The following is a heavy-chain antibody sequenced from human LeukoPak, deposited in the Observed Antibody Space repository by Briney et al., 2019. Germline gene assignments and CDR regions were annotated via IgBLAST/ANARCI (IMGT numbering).Heavy chain of an antibody. J-gene: IGHJ5*02. CDR2: INHSGST. CDR3: ARPTRPRWFDP. V-gene: IGHV4-34*01. CDR1: GGSFSGYY. Sequence: SETLSLTCAVYGGSFSGYYWSWIRQPPGKGLEWIGEINHSGSTNYNPSLKSRVTISVDTSKNQFSLKLSSVTAADTAVYYCARPTRPRWFDPWGQGTLVTVSS.